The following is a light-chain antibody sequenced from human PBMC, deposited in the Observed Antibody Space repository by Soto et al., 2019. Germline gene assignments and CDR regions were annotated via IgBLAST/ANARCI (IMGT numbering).Light chain of an antibody. CDR3: QQYYSYPPGT. J-gene: IGKJ1*01. CDR1: QGISSY. V-gene: IGKV1-8*01. Sequence: AIRMTQSPSSLSASTGDRVTITCRASQGISSYLAWYQQKPGKAAKLLIYAASTLQSGVPSRFSGSGSGTDFTLTIGSLQSEDFATYNCQQYYSYPPGTFGQGTKVEIK. CDR2: AAS.